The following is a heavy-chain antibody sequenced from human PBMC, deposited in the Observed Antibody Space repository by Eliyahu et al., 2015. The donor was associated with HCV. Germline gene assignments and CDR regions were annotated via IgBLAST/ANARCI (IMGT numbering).Heavy chain of an antibody. CDR2: INHSGST. D-gene: IGHD3-16*01. J-gene: IGHJ5*02. V-gene: IGHV4-34*01. Sequence: QVQLQQWGAGLLKPSETLSLTXAVYGGSXSGYYWXWXRQPPGKGLEWIGEINHSGSTNYNPSLKXRVTISVDTSKNQFSLKLSSVTAADTAVYYCARGGSMITFGGVIWFDPWGQGTLVTVSS. CDR1: GGSXSGYY. CDR3: ARGGSMITFGGVIWFDP.